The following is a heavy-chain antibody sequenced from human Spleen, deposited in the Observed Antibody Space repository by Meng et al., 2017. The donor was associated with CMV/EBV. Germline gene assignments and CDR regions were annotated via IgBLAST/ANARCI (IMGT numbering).Heavy chain of an antibody. D-gene: IGHD3-16*02. V-gene: IGHV3-30*04. CDR2: MSYDGSNK. CDR1: GFTLSSYT. Sequence: GESLKISCAASGFTLSSYTMHWVRQAPGKGLEWVAVMSYDGSNKFYAGSVKGRFTISRDSSKNTLYLQMNSLRTEDTAVYYCARENYAFGGVIVIWDVYYYGMDVWGQGTSVTVSS. CDR3: ARENYAFGGVIVIWDVYYYGMDV. J-gene: IGHJ6*02.